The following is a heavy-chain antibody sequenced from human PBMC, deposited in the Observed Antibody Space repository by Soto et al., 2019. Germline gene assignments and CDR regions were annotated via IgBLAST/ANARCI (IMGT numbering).Heavy chain of an antibody. D-gene: IGHD6-13*01. J-gene: IGHJ6*02. Sequence: QVPLVQSGAEVKKPGASVKVSCKASGYTFTSYGISWVRQAPGQGLEWMGWISAYNGNTNYAQKLQGRVTMTTDTSTSTAYMELRSLRSDDTAVYYCARAREIAAAGTRNYYYYGMDVWGQGTTVTVSS. V-gene: IGHV1-18*01. CDR2: ISAYNGNT. CDR1: GYTFTSYG. CDR3: ARAREIAAAGTRNYYYYGMDV.